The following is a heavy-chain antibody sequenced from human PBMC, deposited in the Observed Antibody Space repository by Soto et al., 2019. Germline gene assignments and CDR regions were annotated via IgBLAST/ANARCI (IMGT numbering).Heavy chain of an antibody. CDR2: ISGSGVST. Sequence: EVQLLESGGGLVQPGGSLRLSCAASGFTFNTDAMSWVRQAPGKGLEWVSSISGSGVSTYYADSVKGRFTIARDNSKNTLYLQMNYLRTEDTAVYYCAITRRYYYGSGSPYVFDFWGQGTMVTVSS. V-gene: IGHV3-23*01. D-gene: IGHD3-10*01. CDR1: GFTFNTDA. CDR3: AITRRYYYGSGSPYVFDF. J-gene: IGHJ3*01.